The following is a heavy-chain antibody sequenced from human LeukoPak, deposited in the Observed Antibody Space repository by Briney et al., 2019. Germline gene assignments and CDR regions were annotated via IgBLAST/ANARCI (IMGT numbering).Heavy chain of an antibody. CDR3: ARDGRLTIFVRGIITEGSPPKN. CDR1: GYTFTDSY. J-gene: IGHJ4*02. D-gene: IGHD3-10*01. V-gene: IGHV1-2*02. Sequence: ASVKVSCKASGYTFTDSYMHWVRQAPGQGLEWMGWINPKAGGTNYAQRFQGRVTMTRDTSIRTAYMELNSLRSDDTAVYYCARDGRLTIFVRGIITEGSPPKNWGQGTLVTVSS. CDR2: INPKAGGT.